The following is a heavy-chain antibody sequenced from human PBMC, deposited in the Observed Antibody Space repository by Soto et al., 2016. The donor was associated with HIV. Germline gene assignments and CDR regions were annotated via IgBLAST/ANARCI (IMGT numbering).Heavy chain of an antibody. V-gene: IGHV1-2*02. J-gene: IGHJ4*02. CDR3: AREVGADCSGDRCDDYFDH. CDR1: GYTFTGYY. D-gene: IGHD2-15*01. CDR2: INPNSGGT. Sequence: QVQLVQSGAEVKKPGASVKVSCKASGYTFTGYYMHWVRQAPGQGLEWMGWINPNSGGTKYAQKFQGRVTMNRDTSISTAYMELSRLRSDDTAVYYCAREVGADCSGDRCDDYFDHWGQGTLVTVSS.